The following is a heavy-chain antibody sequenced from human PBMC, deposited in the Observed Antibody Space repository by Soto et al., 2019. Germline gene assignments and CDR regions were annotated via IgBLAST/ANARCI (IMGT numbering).Heavy chain of an antibody. CDR3: SRTGAYRGGYWNPPSYLDY. CDR1: AFTFSSYA. J-gene: IGHJ4*02. CDR2: ISSAATA. V-gene: IGHV3-23*01. Sequence: GGSLRLSCAVSAFTFSSYAMSWVRQAPGKGLEWVSTISSAATAFYADSVKGRFTISRDNSKNTLYLQMNSLGVEDTAVYYCSRTGAYRGGYWNPPSYLDYWRQTVLVTDSA. D-gene: IGHD2-21*01.